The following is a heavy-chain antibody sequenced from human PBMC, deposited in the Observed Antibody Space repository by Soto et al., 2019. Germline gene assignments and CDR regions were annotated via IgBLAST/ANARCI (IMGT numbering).Heavy chain of an antibody. CDR2: IYYSGST. Sequence: KTSETLSLTCTVSGGSISSGDYYWSWIRQPPGKGLEWIGYIYYSGSTYYNPSLKSRVTISVDTSKNQFSLKLSSVTAADTAVYYCASEHSTVTTIYWGQGTLVTVSS. J-gene: IGHJ4*02. CDR3: ASEHSTVTTIY. V-gene: IGHV4-30-4*01. D-gene: IGHD4-17*01. CDR1: GGSISSGDYY.